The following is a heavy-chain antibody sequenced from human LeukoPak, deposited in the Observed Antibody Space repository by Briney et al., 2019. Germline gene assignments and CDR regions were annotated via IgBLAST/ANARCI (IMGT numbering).Heavy chain of an antibody. CDR1: GFTFSSYA. CDR2: IWYDGSNK. CDR3: ARGFTMVRGAYWSNYYGMDV. V-gene: IGHV3-33*08. D-gene: IGHD3-10*01. Sequence: GGSLRLSCEASGFTFSSYAMSWVRQAPGKGLEWVAVIWYDGSNKYYADSVKGRFTISRDNSKNTLYLQMNSLRAEDTAVYYCARGFTMVRGAYWSNYYGMDVWGQGTTVTVSS. J-gene: IGHJ6*02.